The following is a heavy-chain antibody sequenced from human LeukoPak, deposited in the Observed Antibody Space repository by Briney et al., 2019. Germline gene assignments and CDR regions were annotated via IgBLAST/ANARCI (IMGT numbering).Heavy chain of an antibody. CDR3: ARDNEEIVVVPAAIDY. V-gene: IGHV3-30*04. CDR2: ISYDGGNK. CDR1: GFTFSSYA. Sequence: PGRSLRLSCAASGFTFSSYAMHWVRQAPGKGLEWVAVISYDGGNKYYADSVKGRFTISRDNSKNTLYLQMNSLRAEDTAVYYCARDNEEIVVVPAAIDYWGQGTLVTVSS. D-gene: IGHD2-2*01. J-gene: IGHJ4*02.